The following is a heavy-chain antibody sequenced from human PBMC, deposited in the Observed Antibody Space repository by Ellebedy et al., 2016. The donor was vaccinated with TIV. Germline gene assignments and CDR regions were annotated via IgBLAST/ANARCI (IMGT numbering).Heavy chain of an antibody. CDR3: ARAKVVASYYFDY. V-gene: IGHV3-7*02. D-gene: IGHD2-15*01. CDR2: INPDESGK. Sequence: GGSLRLXCAASGFTFSNYWMTWVRQAPGKGLEWVATINPDESGKYYVDSVKGRFTISRDNAKNSVYLQMNSLRAEDTAVYYCARAKVVASYYFDYWGQGTLVTVSS. CDR1: GFTFSNYW. J-gene: IGHJ4*02.